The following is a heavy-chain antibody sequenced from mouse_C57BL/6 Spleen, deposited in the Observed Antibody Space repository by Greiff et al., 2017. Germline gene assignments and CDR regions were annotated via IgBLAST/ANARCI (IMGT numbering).Heavy chain of an antibody. V-gene: IGHV5-17*01. J-gene: IGHJ2*01. CDR1: GFTFSDYG. Sequence: EVKLVESGGGLVKPGGSLKLSCAASGFTFSDYGMHWVRQAPEKGLEWVAYISSGSSTIYYADTVKGRFTISRDNAKHTLFLQRTSLRSEDTAMYYWARDYCGSSLDYWGQGTTLTVSS. D-gene: IGHD1-1*01. CDR3: ARDYCGSSLDY. CDR2: ISSGSSTI.